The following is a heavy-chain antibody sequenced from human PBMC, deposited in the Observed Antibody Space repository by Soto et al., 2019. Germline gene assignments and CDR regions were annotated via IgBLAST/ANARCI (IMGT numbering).Heavy chain of an antibody. CDR1: GFSFRSYS. CDR3: AREDRGSYGVLDY. CDR2: ISSSTSTI. J-gene: IGHJ4*02. V-gene: IGHV3-48*02. Sequence: EVQLVESGGGLAQPGGSLRLSFAASGFSFRSYSMNWVRQAPGKGLEWISYISSSTSTIYYADSVKGRFTISRDTAKNSLYLQMNSLRDEDTAIYYCAREDRGSYGVLDYWGQGTQVTVSS. D-gene: IGHD5-18*01.